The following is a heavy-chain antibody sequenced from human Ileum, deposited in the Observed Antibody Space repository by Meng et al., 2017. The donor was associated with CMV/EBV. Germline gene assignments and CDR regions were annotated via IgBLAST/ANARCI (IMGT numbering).Heavy chain of an antibody. CDR3: ARGDIAASLEF. Sequence: VQRPQWGAVLLKPSETLSLTCAVYGGSFSVYRWSWIRQPPGKGLQWIGEINDNGDTNYDPSLNSRVTISVDTSKKQFSLRLTSVTAADTAMYYCARGDIAASLEFWDQGTLVTVSS. CDR1: GGSFSVYR. V-gene: IGHV4-34*01. D-gene: IGHD6-13*01. J-gene: IGHJ4*02. CDR2: INDNGDT.